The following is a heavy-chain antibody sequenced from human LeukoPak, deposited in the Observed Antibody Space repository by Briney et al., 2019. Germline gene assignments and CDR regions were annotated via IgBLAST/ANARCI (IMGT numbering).Heavy chain of an antibody. J-gene: IGHJ4*02. CDR2: INAGNGNT. CDR3: ARGIWSSHKADYYLDH. Sequence: GASVKVSCKASGYTFTSYAIHWVRQAPGQRPEWMGWINAGNGNTKYSQRFQGRVTITRDKSANTAYMELSSLRSEDTAVYYCARGIWSSHKADYYLDHWGQGTLVTVSS. V-gene: IGHV1-3*01. CDR1: GYTFTSYA. D-gene: IGHD3-3*01.